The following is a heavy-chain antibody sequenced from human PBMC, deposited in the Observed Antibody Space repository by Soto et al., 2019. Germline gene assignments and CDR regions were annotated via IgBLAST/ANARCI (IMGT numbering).Heavy chain of an antibody. Sequence: ASVKVSCKASGYTFTSYDINWVRQAPGKGLEWMGGFDPEDGETIYAQKFQGRVTMTEDTSTDTAYMELSSLRSEDTAVYYCATVGCSSTSCLDFDYWGQGTLVTVSS. J-gene: IGHJ4*02. CDR2: FDPEDGET. CDR1: GYTFTSYD. D-gene: IGHD2-2*01. CDR3: ATVGCSSTSCLDFDY. V-gene: IGHV1-24*01.